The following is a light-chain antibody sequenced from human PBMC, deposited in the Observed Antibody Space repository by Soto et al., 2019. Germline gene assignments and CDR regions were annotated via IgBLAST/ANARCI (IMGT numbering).Light chain of an antibody. CDR3: QQYSSYST. CDR1: QSISYW. J-gene: IGKJ1*01. V-gene: IGKV1-5*01. CDR2: GAS. Sequence: DIQLTQSPSTLSASVGDRVTITCRASQSISYWLAWYQQKPGKAPKLLIYGASTLETGVPSTFSGSGSGTEFTLTISSLQPDDFATYYCQQYSSYSTFGQGTKVDI.